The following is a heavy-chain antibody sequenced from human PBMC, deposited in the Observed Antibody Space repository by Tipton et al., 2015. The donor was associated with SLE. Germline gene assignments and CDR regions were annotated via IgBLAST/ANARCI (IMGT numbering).Heavy chain of an antibody. V-gene: IGHV4-34*01. CDR3: ARGSLSIGGASYYMDV. J-gene: IGHJ6*03. D-gene: IGHD1-26*01. Sequence: TLSLTCTVSGGSISSYYWSWIRQPPGKGLEWIGEINHSGSTNYNPSLKSRVTISVDTSKNQFSLKLSSVTAADTAVYYCARGSLSIGGASYYMDVWGKGTTVTVSS. CDR1: GGSISSYY. CDR2: INHSGST.